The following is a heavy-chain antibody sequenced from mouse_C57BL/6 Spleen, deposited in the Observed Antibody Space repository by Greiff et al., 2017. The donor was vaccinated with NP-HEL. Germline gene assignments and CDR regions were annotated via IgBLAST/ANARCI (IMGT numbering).Heavy chain of an antibody. CDR1: GFTFSNYW. CDR2: IRLKSDNYAT. CDR3: TEGDYDYLAWFAY. J-gene: IGHJ3*01. D-gene: IGHD2-4*01. Sequence: DVKLQASGGGLVQPGGSMKLSCVASGFTFSNYWMNWVRQSPEKGLEWVAQIRLKSDNYATHYAESVKGRFTISRDDSKSSVYLQMNNLRAEDTGIYYCTEGDYDYLAWFAYWGQGTLVTVSA. V-gene: IGHV6-3*01.